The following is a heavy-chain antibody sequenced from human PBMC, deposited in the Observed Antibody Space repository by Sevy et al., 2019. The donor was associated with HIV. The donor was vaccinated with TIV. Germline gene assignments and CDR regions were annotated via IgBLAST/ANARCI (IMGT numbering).Heavy chain of an antibody. Sequence: GGSLRLSCAASGFTFSDYYMSWIRQAPGKGLEWVSYISSSGSTIYYADSVKGRFTISRDNAKNSLYLQMNSLRAEDTAVYYCARDTMVRGNIEWGDWFDPWGQGTLVTVSS. D-gene: IGHD3-10*01. CDR2: ISSSGSTI. CDR1: GFTFSDYY. J-gene: IGHJ5*02. CDR3: ARDTMVRGNIEWGDWFDP. V-gene: IGHV3-11*04.